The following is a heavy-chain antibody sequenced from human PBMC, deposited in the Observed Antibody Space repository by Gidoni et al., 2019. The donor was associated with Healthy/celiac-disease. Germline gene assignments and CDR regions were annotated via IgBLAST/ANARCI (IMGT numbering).Heavy chain of an antibody. Sequence: QVQLQESGPGLVKTSQTLSLPCTFSGGSISSGGYYWSWIRQHPGKGLEWIGYIYYSGSTYYNPSLKSRVTISVDTSKNQFSLKLSSVTAADTAVYYCARGGIVVVPAAIASSWFDPWGQGTLVTVSS. J-gene: IGHJ5*02. D-gene: IGHD2-2*02. CDR2: IYYSGST. V-gene: IGHV4-31*03. CDR3: ARGGIVVVPAAIASSWFDP. CDR1: GGSISSGGYY.